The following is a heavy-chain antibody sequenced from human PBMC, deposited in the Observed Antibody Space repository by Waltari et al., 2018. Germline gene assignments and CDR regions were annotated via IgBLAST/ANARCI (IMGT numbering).Heavy chain of an antibody. J-gene: IGHJ3*02. CDR3: ATDKESNWGSNGARKDAFDI. CDR2: FDPEDGET. V-gene: IGHV1-24*01. Sequence: QVQLVQSGAEVKKPGASVTVSGKVSGYTLPELSLPWVRQAPGNGLGWMGGFDPEDGETIYAQKFQGRVTMTEDTSTDTAYMELSSLRSEDTAVYYCATDKESNWGSNGARKDAFDIWGQGTMVTVSS. CDR1: GYTLPELS. D-gene: IGHD7-27*01.